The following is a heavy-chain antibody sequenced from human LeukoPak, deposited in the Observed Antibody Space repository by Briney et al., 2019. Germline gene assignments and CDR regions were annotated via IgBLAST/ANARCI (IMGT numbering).Heavy chain of an antibody. CDR3: ARGGGGDYVDY. D-gene: IGHD3-16*01. V-gene: IGHV4-59*01. CDR2: IYYSGST. J-gene: IGHJ4*02. Sequence: SETLSLTCTVSGGSISSYYWSWIRQPPGKGLEWIGYIYYSGSTNYNPSLKSRVTISVDTSKNQFSLKLSSVTAADMAVYYCARGGGGDYVDYWGQGTLVTVSS. CDR1: GGSISSYY.